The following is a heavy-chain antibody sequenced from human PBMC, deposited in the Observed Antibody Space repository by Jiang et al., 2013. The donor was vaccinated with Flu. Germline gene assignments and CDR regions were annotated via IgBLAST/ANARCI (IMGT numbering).Heavy chain of an antibody. J-gene: IGHJ4*02. CDR2: IIPIFGIA. CDR3: ASSYGDSQFYDY. CDR1: GTFSSYA. Sequence: GTFSSYAISWVRQAPGQGLEWMGGIIPIFGIANYAQKFQGRVTITADESTSTAYMELSSLRSEDTAVYYCASSYGDSQFYDYWGQGTLVTVSS. V-gene: IGHV1-69*01. D-gene: IGHD4-17*01.